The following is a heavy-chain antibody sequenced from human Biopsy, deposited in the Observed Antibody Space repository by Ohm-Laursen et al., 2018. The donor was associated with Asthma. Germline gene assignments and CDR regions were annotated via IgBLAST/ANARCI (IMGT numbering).Heavy chain of an antibody. CDR1: GYTFNSAG. V-gene: IGHV1-18*01. J-gene: IGHJ6*02. D-gene: IGHD3-10*01. Sequence: SVKVSCKTSGYTFNSAGITWVRQAPGQGLEWMGWISVYNGNTKVAQKLQNRVTMITDTSTSTAYMELRSLRSDDTAVYFCARAVDYSHYYGIDVWGQGTTDTVS. CDR3: ARAVDYSHYYGIDV. CDR2: ISVYNGNT.